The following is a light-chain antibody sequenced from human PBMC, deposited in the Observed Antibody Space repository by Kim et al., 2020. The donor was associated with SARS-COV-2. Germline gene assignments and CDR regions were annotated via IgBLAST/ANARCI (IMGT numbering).Light chain of an antibody. CDR2: GAS. J-gene: IGKJ4*01. CDR3: QQHGSSPLT. V-gene: IGKV3-20*01. Sequence: IVLTQSPGTLSLSPGERTTLACWASQSVSSSYLAWYQQKPGQAPRLLIYGASSRATGIPDRFSGSGSGTDFTLTISRLEPEDFAVYYWQQHGSSPLTFGGGTKVEIK. CDR1: QSVSSSY.